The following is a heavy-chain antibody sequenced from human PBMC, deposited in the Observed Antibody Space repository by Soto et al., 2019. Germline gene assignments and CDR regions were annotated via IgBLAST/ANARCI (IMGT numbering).Heavy chain of an antibody. Sequence: SETLSLTCTVSGGSISSYYWSWIRQPPGKGLERIGYIYYSGSTNYNPSLKSRVTISVDTSKNQFSLKLSSVTAADTAVYYCASAYYDILTGETFDYWGQGTLVTVSS. V-gene: IGHV4-59*01. CDR2: IYYSGST. CDR1: GGSISSYY. D-gene: IGHD3-9*01. CDR3: ASAYYDILTGETFDY. J-gene: IGHJ4*02.